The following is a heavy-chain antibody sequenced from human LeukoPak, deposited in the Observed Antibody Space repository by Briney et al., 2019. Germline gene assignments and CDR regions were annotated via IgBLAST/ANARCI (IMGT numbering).Heavy chain of an antibody. CDR3: ARLNYDILTGHIGWFDP. D-gene: IGHD3-9*01. Sequence: LETLSLTCTVSGGSISVSYWSWIRQPPGKGLEWSGYIFHSGSTNYNPSRQSRVTTPLDPSNTQSSLKLSSVSAADTTVYYCARLNYDILTGHIGWFDPGGQGTTVIVSS. J-gene: IGHJ5*02. CDR1: GGSISVSY. V-gene: IGHV4-59*01. CDR2: IFHSGST.